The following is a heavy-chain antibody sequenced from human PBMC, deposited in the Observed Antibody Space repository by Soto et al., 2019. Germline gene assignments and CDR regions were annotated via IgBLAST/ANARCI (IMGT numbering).Heavy chain of an antibody. J-gene: IGHJ4*02. CDR3: ARPKWYFEY. CDR2: IYYGGTT. Sequence: SETLPLTCTVSGGSINNHYWSWVRQPPGKGLEWIGYIYYGGTTNYNPSLKGRVTISVDTSKNQFSLKLTSLTAADTATYYCARPKWYFEYWGQGALVTVST. D-gene: IGHD1-26*01. V-gene: IGHV4-59*11. CDR1: GGSINNHY.